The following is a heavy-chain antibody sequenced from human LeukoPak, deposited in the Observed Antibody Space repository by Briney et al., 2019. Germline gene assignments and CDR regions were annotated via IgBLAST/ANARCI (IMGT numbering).Heavy chain of an antibody. Sequence: SETLSLNCAVSGYSISSGYYWGWIPQPPGKGLEWIGSIYHSGSTYYNPSLKSRVTISVDTSKNQFSLKLSSVTAADTAVYYCARQEDGYNFPPDYWGQGTLVTVSS. D-gene: IGHD5-24*01. J-gene: IGHJ4*02. CDR2: IYHSGST. CDR3: ARQEDGYNFPPDY. V-gene: IGHV4-38-2*01. CDR1: GYSISSGYY.